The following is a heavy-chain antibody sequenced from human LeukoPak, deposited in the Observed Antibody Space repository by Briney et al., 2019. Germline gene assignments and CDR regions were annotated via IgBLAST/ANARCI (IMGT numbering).Heavy chain of an antibody. V-gene: IGHV4-61*02. J-gene: IGHJ4*02. D-gene: IGHD1-26*01. CDR1: GGSISSGSYY. Sequence: SQTLSLTCTVSGGSISSGSYYWSWIRQPAGKGLEWIGRIYTSGSTNYNPSLKSRVTISVDTSKNQFSLKLSSVTAADTAVYYCARKALGATDWGQGTLVTVSS. CDR2: IYTSGST. CDR3: ARKALGATD.